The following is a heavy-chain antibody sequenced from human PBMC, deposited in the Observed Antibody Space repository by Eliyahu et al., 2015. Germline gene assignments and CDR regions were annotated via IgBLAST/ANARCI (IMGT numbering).Heavy chain of an antibody. V-gene: IGHV1-46*01. CDR2: INPSGGST. CDR3: ARVHGSGKYNTAAFDP. Sequence: QVQLVQSGAEVKXPGASVKVSCKASGYTFTSYYMXWVRQAPGQGLEWMGIINPSGGSTSYAQKFQGRVTMTRDTSTSTVYMELSSLRSEDTAVYYCARVHGSGKYNTAAFDPWGQGTLVTVSS. CDR1: GYTFTSYY. D-gene: IGHD3-10*01. J-gene: IGHJ5*02.